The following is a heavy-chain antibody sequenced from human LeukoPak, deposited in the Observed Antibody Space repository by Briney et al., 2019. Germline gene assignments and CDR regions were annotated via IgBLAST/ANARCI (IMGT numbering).Heavy chain of an antibody. D-gene: IGHD3-10*01. Sequence: GASVKVSCKASGGTFSSYAISWVRQAPGQGLEWMGGIIPIFGTANYAQKFQGRVTITADESTSTAYIELSSLRSEDTAVYYCARLMDGSGSYYNVDHYYYYYMDVWGKGTTVTVSS. CDR3: ARLMDGSGSYYNVDHYYYYYMDV. J-gene: IGHJ6*03. CDR2: IIPIFGTA. V-gene: IGHV1-69*13. CDR1: GGTFSSYA.